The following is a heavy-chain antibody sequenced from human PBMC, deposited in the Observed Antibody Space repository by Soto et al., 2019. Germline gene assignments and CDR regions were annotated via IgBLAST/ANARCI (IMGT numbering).Heavy chain of an antibody. Sequence: GASVKVSCKTSGYPFPSFEVHWIRLAPGQRPEWMGGISNAGSGDTKYSQKFQDRLTITGDKRATTVYMALSSLTSEDTATYYCARESNHYQDFFQNWGQGTQVTVSS. D-gene: IGHD2-2*01. V-gene: IGHV1-3*01. J-gene: IGHJ4*02. CDR3: ARESNHYQDFFQN. CDR2: ISNAGSGDT. CDR1: GYPFPSFE.